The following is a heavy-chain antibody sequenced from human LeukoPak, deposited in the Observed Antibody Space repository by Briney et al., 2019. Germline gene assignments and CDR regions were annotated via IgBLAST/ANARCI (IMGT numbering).Heavy chain of an antibody. CDR3: ARDSYYYGSGSATV. Sequence: GGSLRLSCAASGFTVSSNYMSWVRQAPGKGLEWVSVIYSGGSTYYADSVKGRFTISRDNSKNTLYLQMNSLRAEDTAVYYCARDSYYYGSGSATVRGQGTTVTVSS. J-gene: IGHJ6*02. CDR2: IYSGGST. CDR1: GFTVSSNY. D-gene: IGHD3-10*01. V-gene: IGHV3-53*01.